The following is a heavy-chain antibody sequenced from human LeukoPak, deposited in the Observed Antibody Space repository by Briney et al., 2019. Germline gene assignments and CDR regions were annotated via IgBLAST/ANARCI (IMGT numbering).Heavy chain of an antibody. D-gene: IGHD3-22*01. CDR1: GFTFSSYW. CDR2: IKSKTDGGAT. CDR3: TTNYYDSSGYSSPFDY. Sequence: GGSLRLSCAASGFTFSSYWMNWVRQAPGKGLEWVGRIKSKTDGGATDYAAPVKGRFTISRDDSKNTLYLQMNSLKTEDTAVYYCTTNYYDSSGYSSPFDYWGQGTLVTVSS. J-gene: IGHJ4*02. V-gene: IGHV3-15*07.